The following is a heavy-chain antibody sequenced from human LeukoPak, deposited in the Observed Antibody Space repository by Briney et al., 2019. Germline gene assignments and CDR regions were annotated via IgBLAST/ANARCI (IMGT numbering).Heavy chain of an antibody. V-gene: IGHV3-23*01. CDR1: GFTFSSYA. Sequence: PGGPLRLSCAASGFTFSSYAMSWVRQAPGKGPEWVSTISIDGGRTYYADSVKGRFTVSRDTSKNTLYLQMNSLRAEDTAVYYCARKGIGSSRYQNMDVWGKGTTVTVSS. CDR3: ARKGIGSSRYQNMDV. D-gene: IGHD6-25*01. J-gene: IGHJ6*03. CDR2: ISIDGGRT.